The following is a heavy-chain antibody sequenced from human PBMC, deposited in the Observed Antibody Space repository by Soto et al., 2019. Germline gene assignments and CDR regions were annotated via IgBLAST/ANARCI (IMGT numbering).Heavy chain of an antibody. J-gene: IGHJ4*02. Sequence: QLVESGGDLVQPGGSLRLSCATSDFTFRNSWINWVRQAPGQGLEWVANIKPDGGATNYVDSVKGRFTISRDNVRNSASLQMNSLRVEDTAVYFCFGGNGGPQWGQGTLVTVSS. CDR1: DFTFRNSW. CDR3: FGGNGGPQ. D-gene: IGHD3-16*01. CDR2: IKPDGGAT. V-gene: IGHV3-7*03.